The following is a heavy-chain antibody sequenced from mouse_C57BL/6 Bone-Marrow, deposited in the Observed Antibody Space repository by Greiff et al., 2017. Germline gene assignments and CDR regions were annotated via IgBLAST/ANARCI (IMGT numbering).Heavy chain of an antibody. J-gene: IGHJ4*01. CDR3: ARQVTTVVATDYYAMDY. CDR1: GYTFTSYG. Sequence: QVQLQQSGAELARPGASVKLSCKASGYTFTSYGISWVKQRTGQGLEWIGEFYPRSGNTYYNEKFKGKATLTADKSSSTAYMELRSLTSEDSAVYCCARQVTTVVATDYYAMDYWGQGTSVTVSA. CDR2: FYPRSGNT. D-gene: IGHD1-1*01. V-gene: IGHV1-81*01.